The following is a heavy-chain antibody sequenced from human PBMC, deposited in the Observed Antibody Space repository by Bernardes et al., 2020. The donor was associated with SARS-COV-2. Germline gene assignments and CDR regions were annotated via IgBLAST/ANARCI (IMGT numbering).Heavy chain of an antibody. CDR1: GFTFSSYA. J-gene: IGHJ4*02. D-gene: IGHD5-12*01. V-gene: IGHV3-30-3*01. CDR2: ISYDGSNK. Sequence: GGSLRLSCAASGFTFSSYAMHWVRQAPGKGLEWVAVISYDGSNKYYADSVKGRFTISRDNSKNTLYLQMNSLRAEDTAVYYCARGKYSGYAPTSRGGTDYWGQGTLVTVSS. CDR3: ARGKYSGYAPTSRGGTDY.